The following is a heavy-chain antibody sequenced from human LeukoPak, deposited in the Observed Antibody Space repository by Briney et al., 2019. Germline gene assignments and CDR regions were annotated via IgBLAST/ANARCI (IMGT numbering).Heavy chain of an antibody. J-gene: IGHJ4*02. Sequence: ASVKVSCKASGYTFTSYYIHWVRQVPGQGLEWMGIINPSGGSTSYAQKFQGSVIMTRDTSTSTVYMELSSLRSEDTAVYYCAREGIGMSTFDYWGQGTLVTVSS. V-gene: IGHV1-46*01. CDR3: AREGIGMSTFDY. CDR2: INPSGGST. CDR1: GYTFTSYY. D-gene: IGHD1-14*01.